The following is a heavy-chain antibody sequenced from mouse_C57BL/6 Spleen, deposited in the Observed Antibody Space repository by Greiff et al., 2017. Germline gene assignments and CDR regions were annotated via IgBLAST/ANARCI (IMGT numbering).Heavy chain of an antibody. Sequence: QVQLQQSGAELVKPGASVKISCKASGYAFSSYWMNWVKQRPGKGLEWIGQIYPGDGDTNYNGKFKGKATLTADKSSSTAYMQLSSLTSEDSAVYFCARGTGRYYYGSSGQKLWYFDVWGTGTTVTVSS. D-gene: IGHD1-1*01. CDR1: GYAFSSYW. J-gene: IGHJ1*03. V-gene: IGHV1-80*01. CDR2: IYPGDGDT. CDR3: ARGTGRYYYGSSGQKLWYFDV.